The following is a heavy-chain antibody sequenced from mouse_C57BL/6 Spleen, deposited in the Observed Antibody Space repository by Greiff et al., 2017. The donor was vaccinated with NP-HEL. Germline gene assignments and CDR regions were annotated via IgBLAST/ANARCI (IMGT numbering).Heavy chain of an antibody. D-gene: IGHD1-1*01. CDR2: IWGVGST. Sequence: VQWVESGPGLVAPSQSLSITCTVSGFSLTSYGVDWVRQSPGKGLEWLGVIWGVGSTNYNSALKSRLSISKDNSKSQVFLKMNSLQTDDTAMYYCASYYYGRGTWFAYWGQGTLVTVSA. V-gene: IGHV2-6*01. CDR1: GFSLTSYG. CDR3: ASYYYGRGTWFAY. J-gene: IGHJ3*01.